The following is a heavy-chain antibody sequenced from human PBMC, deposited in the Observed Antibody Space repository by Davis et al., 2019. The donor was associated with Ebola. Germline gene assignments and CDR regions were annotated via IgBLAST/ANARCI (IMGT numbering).Heavy chain of an antibody. J-gene: IGHJ6*02. D-gene: IGHD3-10*01. CDR3: AREGLLWFREPQDYYYYGMDV. CDR2: IIPIFGTA. CDR1: GYTFTSYG. V-gene: IGHV1-69*13. Sequence: SVKVSCKASGYTFTSYGISWVRQAPGQGLEWMGGIIPIFGTANYAQKFQGRVTITADESTSTAYMELSSLRSEDTAVYYCAREGLLWFREPQDYYYYGMDVWGQGTTVTVSS.